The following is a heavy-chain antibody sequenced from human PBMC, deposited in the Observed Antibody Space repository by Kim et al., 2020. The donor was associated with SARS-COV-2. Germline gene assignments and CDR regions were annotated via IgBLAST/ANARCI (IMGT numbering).Heavy chain of an antibody. CDR3: VKVRAAMLFDPVDI. J-gene: IGHJ3*02. D-gene: IGHD5-18*01. CDR2: ISRNGEIT. CDR1: GFTFSNFA. Sequence: GGSLRLSCAASGFTFSNFAMSWVRQAPGKGLEWVSTISRNGEITHFVDSVQGRFTVSRDNSNNALYLQMNSLRVADTAVDYCVKVRAAMLFDPVDIWG. V-gene: IGHV3-23*01.